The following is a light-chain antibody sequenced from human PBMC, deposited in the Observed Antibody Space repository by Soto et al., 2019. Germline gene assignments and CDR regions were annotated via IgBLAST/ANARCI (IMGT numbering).Light chain of an antibody. V-gene: IGKV3-11*01. CDR2: DTT. CDR3: QQRGSWPQYT. Sequence: ENVLAQSPATLSLSPGERATLSCWASQSVSNYLSWCQQKTGQAPRILIYDTTNRAAGIPARFSGSGSRTDFTLTISGLEPEDFAVYYCQQRGSWPQYTFGGGTKVDIK. J-gene: IGKJ4*01. CDR1: QSVSNY.